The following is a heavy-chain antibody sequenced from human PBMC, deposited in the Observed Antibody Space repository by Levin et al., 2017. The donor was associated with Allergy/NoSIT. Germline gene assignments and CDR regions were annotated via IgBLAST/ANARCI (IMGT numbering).Heavy chain of an antibody. CDR2: TSYDGSNE. Sequence: PGGSLRLSCAASGFSFSSYGMHWVRQAPGKGLEWVAVTSYDGSNEYYADSVKGRFTISRDNSKNTLYLHMNSLRAEDTAVYYCAKEHGGSGRGFDYWGQGTLVTVSS. J-gene: IGHJ4*02. CDR3: AKEHGGSGRGFDY. D-gene: IGHD3-16*01. V-gene: IGHV3-30*18. CDR1: GFSFSSYG.